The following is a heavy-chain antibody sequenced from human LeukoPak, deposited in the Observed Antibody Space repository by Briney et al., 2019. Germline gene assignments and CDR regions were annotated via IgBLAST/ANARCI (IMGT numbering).Heavy chain of an antibody. CDR3: ARVDYGGKSDGAFDI. Sequence: GGSLRLSCAASGFTVSSNYMSWVRQAPGKGLEWVSVIYSGGSAYYADSVKGRFTISRDNSKNTLYLQMNSLRAEDTAVYYCARVDYGGKSDGAFDIWGQGTMVTVSS. D-gene: IGHD4-23*01. J-gene: IGHJ3*02. CDR1: GFTVSSNY. CDR2: IYSGGSA. V-gene: IGHV3-66*01.